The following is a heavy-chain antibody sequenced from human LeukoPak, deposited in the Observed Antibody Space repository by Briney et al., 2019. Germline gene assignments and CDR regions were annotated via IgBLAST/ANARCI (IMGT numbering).Heavy chain of an antibody. D-gene: IGHD3-22*01. V-gene: IGHV3-30*02. CDR3: AKARSYYDSSGYDY. Sequence: GGSLRLSCAASGFTFSSYGIRWVRQAPDKGLGWVAFIRYDGSNKYYADSVKGRFTISRDNSKNTLYLQMNSLRAEDTAVYYCAKARSYYDSSGYDYWGQGTLVAVSS. CDR2: IRYDGSNK. CDR1: GFTFSSYG. J-gene: IGHJ4*02.